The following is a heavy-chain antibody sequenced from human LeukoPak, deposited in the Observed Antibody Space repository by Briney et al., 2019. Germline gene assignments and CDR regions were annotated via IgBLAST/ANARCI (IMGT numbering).Heavy chain of an antibody. J-gene: IGHJ5*02. D-gene: IGHD3-22*01. CDR2: INSDRINT. V-gene: IGHV3-74*01. Sequence: GGSLRLSCAASGFTFCNYWMHWVRQAPGEGLVWVSRINSDRINTSSANSVKGRFTISRDNAKNTLNLKMNSLRADDTAAYYCAGDLGQYYDPSANWFDPWGQGTLVTVSS. CDR1: GFTFCNYW. CDR3: AGDLGQYYDPSANWFDP.